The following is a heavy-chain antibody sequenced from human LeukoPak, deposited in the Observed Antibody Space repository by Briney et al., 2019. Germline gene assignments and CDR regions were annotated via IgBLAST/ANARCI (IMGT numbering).Heavy chain of an antibody. CDR3: ARIFVYSYGLEVYFDY. V-gene: IGHV4-4*02. CDR2: IYHSGST. J-gene: IGHJ4*02. D-gene: IGHD5-18*01. Sequence: SETLSLTCAVSGGSISSSNWWSWVRQPPGQGLEWIGEIYHSGSTNYNPSLKSRVTISVDKSKNQFSLKLSSVTAADTAVYYCARIFVYSYGLEVYFDYWGQGTLVTVSS. CDR1: GGSISSSNW.